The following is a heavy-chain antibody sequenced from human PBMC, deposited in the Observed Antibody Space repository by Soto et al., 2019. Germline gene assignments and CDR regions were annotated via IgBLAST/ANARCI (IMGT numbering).Heavy chain of an antibody. CDR3: ARCEYSSSSGYGTDYYYYGMDV. CDR1: GGTFSSYA. Sequence: AASVKVSCKASGGTFSSYAISWVRQAPGQGLEWMGGIIPIFGTANYAQKFQGRVTITADKSTSTAYMELSSLRSEDTAVYYCARCEYSSSSGYGTDYYYYGMDVWGQGTTVTVSS. V-gene: IGHV1-69*06. J-gene: IGHJ6*02. D-gene: IGHD6-6*01. CDR2: IIPIFGTA.